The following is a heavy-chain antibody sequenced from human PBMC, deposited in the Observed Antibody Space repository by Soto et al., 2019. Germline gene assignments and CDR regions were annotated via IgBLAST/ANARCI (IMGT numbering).Heavy chain of an antibody. CDR2: IYHSGST. V-gene: IGHV4-4*02. J-gene: IGHJ4*02. Sequence: SETLSLTCAVSGGSISSSNWWSWVRQPPGKGLEWIGEIYHSGSTNYNPSLKSRVTISVDKSKNQFSLKLSSVTAADTAVYYCARDVVAVAGGFDYWGQGTLVTV. CDR1: GGSISSSNW. CDR3: ARDVVAVAGGFDY. D-gene: IGHD6-19*01.